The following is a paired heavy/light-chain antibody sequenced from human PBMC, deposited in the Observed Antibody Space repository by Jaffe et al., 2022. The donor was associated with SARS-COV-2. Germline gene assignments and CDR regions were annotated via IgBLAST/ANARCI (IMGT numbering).Heavy chain of an antibody. V-gene: IGHV4-59*01. Sequence: QVQLQESGPGLVKPSETLSLTCTVSGGSISSYYWSWIRQPPGKGLEWIGYIYYSESTNYNPSLKSRVTISVDTSKNQFSLSLSSVTAADTAVYYCARGVDIQPWYFYYYMDVWGKGTTVTVSS. D-gene: IGHD3-3*01. J-gene: IGHJ6*03. CDR3: ARGVDIQPWYFYYYMDV. CDR2: IYYSEST. CDR1: GGSISSYY.
Light chain of an antibody. Sequence: DIQMTQSPSSLSASVGDRVTITCRASQGISNYLAWFQQKPGKAPKSLIYAASSLQSGVPSKFSGSGSGTDFTLTISSLQPDDFATYYCQQYYSYPLTFGQGTKVEI. CDR3: QQYYSYPLT. CDR1: QGISNY. J-gene: IGKJ1*01. CDR2: AAS. V-gene: IGKV1-16*02.